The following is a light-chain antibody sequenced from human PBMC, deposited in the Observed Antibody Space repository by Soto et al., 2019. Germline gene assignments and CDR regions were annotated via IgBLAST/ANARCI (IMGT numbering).Light chain of an antibody. V-gene: IGLV2-8*01. J-gene: IGLJ1*01. CDR1: SSDVGGSNY. Sequence: QSALTQPPSASGSPGQSVTISCTGTSSDVGGSNYVSWYQQHPGKAPKLMISEVSKRPSGVPDRFSGSKSGNTASLTVSGLQAEDEADYYCSSSAGSNNDVFGTGTKVTVL. CDR2: EVS. CDR3: SSSAGSNNDV.